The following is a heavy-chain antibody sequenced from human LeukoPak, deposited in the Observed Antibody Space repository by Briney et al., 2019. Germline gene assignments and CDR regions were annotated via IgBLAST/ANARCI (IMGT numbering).Heavy chain of an antibody. CDR2: IYYSGST. V-gene: IGHV4-59*01. J-gene: IGHJ6*02. D-gene: IGHD3-10*01. CDR3: AREIYGSGAGGGMDV. Sequence: SETLSLTCTVSGGSISSYYWSWIRQPPGKGLEWIGYIYYSGSTNYNPSLKSRVTISVDTSKNQFSLKLSSVTAADTAVYYCAREIYGSGAGGGMDVWGQGTTVTVSS. CDR1: GGSISSYY.